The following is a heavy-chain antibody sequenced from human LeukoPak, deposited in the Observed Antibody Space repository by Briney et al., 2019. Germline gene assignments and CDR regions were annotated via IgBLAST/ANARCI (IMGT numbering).Heavy chain of an antibody. V-gene: IGHV3-23*01. J-gene: IGHJ4*02. CDR2: ISPSGGIT. CDR1: GFTFSSHG. CDR3: AKGEYHQDGIGENRFDN. Sequence: GGTLRLSCAASGFTFSSHGMNWVRQAPGKGLEWVSGISPSGGITYYADSVKGRFTISRDNSKNTVSLQMNSLRGEDTAVYYCAKGEYHQDGIGENRFDNWGQGALVTVSS. D-gene: IGHD5-24*01.